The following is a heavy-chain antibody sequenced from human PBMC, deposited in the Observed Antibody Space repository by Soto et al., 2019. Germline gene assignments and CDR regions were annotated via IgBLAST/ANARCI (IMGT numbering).Heavy chain of an antibody. D-gene: IGHD2-2*02. J-gene: IGHJ6*02. CDR1: CYTFTSYG. Sequence: ASVKVSFTASCYTFTSYGISWVRQAPGQGLEWMGWISAYNGNTNYAQKLQGRVTMTTDTSTSTAYMELRSLRSDDTAVYYCARGSGKDIVVVPAAIRVVALDVWGQGTTVTVSS. CDR3: ARGSGKDIVVVPAAIRVVALDV. CDR2: ISAYNGNT. V-gene: IGHV1-18*04.